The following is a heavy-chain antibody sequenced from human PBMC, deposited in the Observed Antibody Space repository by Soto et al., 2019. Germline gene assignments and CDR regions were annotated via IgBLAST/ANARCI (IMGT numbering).Heavy chain of an antibody. J-gene: IGHJ4*02. Sequence: SETLCLTCAVSGGSISSSNWRSWVSQPPGKGLEWIGEIYHRGSNNYNPSLKSRVTISVDKSKNQFSLKLSSVTAADTAVYYCARDSSRQGIAAAGTLSCGYWGQGTLVTVSS. D-gene: IGHD6-13*01. CDR1: GGSISSSNW. CDR2: IYHRGSN. CDR3: ARDSSRQGIAAAGTLSCGY. V-gene: IGHV4-4*02.